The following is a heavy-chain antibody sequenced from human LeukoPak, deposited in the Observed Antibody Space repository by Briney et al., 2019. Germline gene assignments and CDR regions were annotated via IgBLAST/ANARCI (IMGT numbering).Heavy chain of an antibody. CDR3: AKTMIVARHGLYYFDY. Sequence: GGFLRLSCAASGFTFSSYAMSWVRQAPGKGLEWVSAISGSGGSTYYADSVKGRLTISRDNSKNTLYLQMNSLIAEDTAVYYCAKTMIVARHGLYYFDYWGQGTLVTVSS. CDR2: ISGSGGST. CDR1: GFTFSSYA. V-gene: IGHV3-23*01. J-gene: IGHJ4*02. D-gene: IGHD3-22*01.